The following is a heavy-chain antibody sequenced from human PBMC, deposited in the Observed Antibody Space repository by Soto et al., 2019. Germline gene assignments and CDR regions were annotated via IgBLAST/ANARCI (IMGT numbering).Heavy chain of an antibody. Sequence: SETLSLTCAVYGGSVNGYYWNWIRQPPGTGLEWIGEINHTGGTHYNPSLTSRVTMSVDTSKNQFSLRLSSVTAADTAIYYCATRITVFGLLIPPFDPWGQGTQVTVSS. D-gene: IGHD3-3*01. CDR3: ATRITVFGLLIPPFDP. V-gene: IGHV4-34*01. CDR2: INHTGGT. CDR1: GGSVNGYY. J-gene: IGHJ5*02.